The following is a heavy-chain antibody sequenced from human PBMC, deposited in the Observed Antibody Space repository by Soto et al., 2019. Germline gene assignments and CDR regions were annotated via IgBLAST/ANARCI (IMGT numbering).Heavy chain of an antibody. D-gene: IGHD5-18*01. CDR1: GGSVSSGSYY. CDR3: ASSSGNSYGYPDAFDI. CDR2: IYYRGST. Sequence: SETLSLTCTVSGGSVSSGSYYWSWIRQPPGKGLECIGYIYYRGSTNYNPSLRSRVTISVDTSKNQFSLKLSSVTAADTAVYYCASSSGNSYGYPDAFDIWGQGTMVTVSS. V-gene: IGHV4-61*01. J-gene: IGHJ3*02.